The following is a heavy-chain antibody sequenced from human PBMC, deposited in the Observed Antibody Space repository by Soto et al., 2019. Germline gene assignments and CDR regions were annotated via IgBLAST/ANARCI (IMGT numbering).Heavy chain of an antibody. D-gene: IGHD3-10*01. CDR1: GYTFTSYG. J-gene: IGHJ6*02. V-gene: IGHV1-18*01. CDR2: ISAYNGNT. CDR3: ARVSTVWFGAYYYGMDV. Sequence: QVQLVQSGAEVKKPGASVKVSSKASGYTFTSYGINWVRQAPGQGLEWMGWISAYNGNTNYAPKLQGRVTMTTDTSTTTAYMELRSLRSDDTAVYYCARVSTVWFGAYYYGMDVWGQGTTVTVSS.